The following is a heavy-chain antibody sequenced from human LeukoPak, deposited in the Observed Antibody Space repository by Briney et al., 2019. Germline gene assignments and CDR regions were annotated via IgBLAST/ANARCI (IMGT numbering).Heavy chain of an antibody. CDR3: ARRLVVVKRGAFDI. Sequence: SKTLSLTCTVSGGSISSSSYDWGWIRQPPGKGLEWIGSIYYSGSTYYNPSLKSRVTISVDTSKNQFSLKLSSVTAADTAVYYCARRLVVVKRGAFDIWGQGTMVTVSS. CDR1: GGSISSSSYD. CDR2: IYYSGST. V-gene: IGHV4-39*01. D-gene: IGHD2-21*01. J-gene: IGHJ3*02.